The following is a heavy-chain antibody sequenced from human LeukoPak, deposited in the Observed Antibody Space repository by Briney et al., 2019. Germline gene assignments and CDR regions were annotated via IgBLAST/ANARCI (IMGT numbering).Heavy chain of an antibody. J-gene: IGHJ4*02. Sequence: SETLSLTCTVSGGAIRSHYWNWIRQPAGKGLEWIGRIYSCGYTNDNPFLKSRITMSVDMSKNQFSLRLNSVTAADTAVYYCARGKHFVDSWGQGMLVTVSS. CDR3: ARGKHFVDS. CDR2: IYSCGYT. D-gene: IGHD3-3*02. CDR1: GGAIRSHY. V-gene: IGHV4-4*07.